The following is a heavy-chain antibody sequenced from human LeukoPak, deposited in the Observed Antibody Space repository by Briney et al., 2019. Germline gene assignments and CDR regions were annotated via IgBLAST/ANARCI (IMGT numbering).Heavy chain of an antibody. D-gene: IGHD6-19*01. CDR2: ISSSSSTI. V-gene: IGHV3-48*01. CDR1: GFTFSSYS. CDR3: ARDPRYSSGWYPFWYFDL. Sequence: PGGSLRLSCAASGFTFSSYSMNWVRQAPGKGLEWVSYISSSSSTIYYADSVKGRFTISRDNAKNSLYLQMNSLRAEDTAVYYCARDPRYSSGWYPFWYFDLWGRGTLVTVSS. J-gene: IGHJ2*01.